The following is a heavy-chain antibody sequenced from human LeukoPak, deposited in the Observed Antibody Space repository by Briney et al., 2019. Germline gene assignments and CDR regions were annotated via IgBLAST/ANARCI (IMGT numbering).Heavy chain of an antibody. D-gene: IGHD1-1*01. CDR1: GFTFSSYG. CDR2: IWYDGSNK. V-gene: IGHV3-33*06. CDR3: AKDKGSTLEY. Sequence: PGGSLRLSCAASGFTFSSYGMHWIRQAPGKGLEWVAVIWYDGSNKYYADSVKGRFTISRDNSKNTLYLQMNSLRAENTAVYYCAKDKGSTLEYWGQGTLVTVSS. J-gene: IGHJ4*02.